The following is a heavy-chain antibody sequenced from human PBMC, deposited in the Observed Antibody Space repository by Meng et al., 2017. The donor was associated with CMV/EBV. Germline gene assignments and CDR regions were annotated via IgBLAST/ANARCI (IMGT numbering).Heavy chain of an antibody. CDR1: GFTFDDYA. V-gene: IGHV3-9*01. Sequence: SLKISCAASGFTFDDYAMHWVRQAPGKGLEWVSGISWNSGSIGYADSVKGRFTISRDNAKNSLYLQMNSLRAEDTAVYYCAKGPYCSSTSCYYYYYGMDVWGQGTTVTVSS. CDR3: AKGPYCSSTSCYYYYYGMDV. CDR2: ISWNSGSI. D-gene: IGHD2-2*01. J-gene: IGHJ6*02.